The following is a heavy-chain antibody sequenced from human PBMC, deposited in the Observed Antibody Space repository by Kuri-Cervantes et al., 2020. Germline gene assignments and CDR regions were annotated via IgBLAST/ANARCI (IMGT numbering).Heavy chain of an antibody. Sequence: ASVKVSCKASGYTFTSYGISWVRQAPGQGLEWMGWISAYNGNTNYAQKLQGRVTMTTDTSTSTAYMELRSLRSDDTAVCYCATTKGSSSDYYYYGMDVWGQGTTVTVSS. V-gene: IGHV1-18*01. CDR2: ISAYNGNT. CDR1: GYTFTSYG. D-gene: IGHD6-6*01. J-gene: IGHJ6*02. CDR3: ATTKGSSSDYYYYGMDV.